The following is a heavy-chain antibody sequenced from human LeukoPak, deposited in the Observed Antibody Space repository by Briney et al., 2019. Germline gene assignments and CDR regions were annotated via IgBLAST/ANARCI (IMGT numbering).Heavy chain of an antibody. CDR3: ARTRRGLDY. CDR1: GGSISGYY. CDR2: IYSSGST. J-gene: IGHJ4*02. D-gene: IGHD3-10*01. V-gene: IGHV4-4*07. Sequence: PSETLSLTCTVSGGSISGYYWTWIQQPAGRGLEWIGHIYSSGSTNYNSSLKSRVTMSVDTSKNHVSLKLTSVTAADSALYYCARTRRGLDYWGQGTLVTVSS.